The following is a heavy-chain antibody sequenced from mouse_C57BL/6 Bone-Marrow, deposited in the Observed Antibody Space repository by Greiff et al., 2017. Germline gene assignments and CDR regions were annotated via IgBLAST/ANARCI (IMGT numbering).Heavy chain of an antibody. CDR3: ASVALDY. D-gene: IGHD1-1*01. Sequence: QVQLKESGAELARPGASVKMSCKASGYTFTSYSMHWVKQRPGQGLEWIGYINPSSGYTKYNQKFKDKATLTADKSSSTAYMQLSSLTSEDSAVYYCASVALDYWGQGTTLTVSS. CDR2: INPSSGYT. J-gene: IGHJ2*01. CDR1: GYTFTSYS. V-gene: IGHV1-4*01.